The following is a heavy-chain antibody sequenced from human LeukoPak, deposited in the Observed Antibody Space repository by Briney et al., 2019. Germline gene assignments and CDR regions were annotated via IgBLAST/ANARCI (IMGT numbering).Heavy chain of an antibody. V-gene: IGHV3-23*01. CDR1: GFTFSSYA. CDR3: AKEPWYYYDSSGYGDY. D-gene: IGHD3-22*01. Sequence: GGSLRLSCAASGFTFSSYAMSWVRQAPGKGLEWVSAISGSGGSTYYADSVKGRFTISRDNSKNTPYLQMNSLRAEDTAVYYCAKEPWYYYDSSGYGDYWGQGTLVTVSS. J-gene: IGHJ4*02. CDR2: ISGSGGST.